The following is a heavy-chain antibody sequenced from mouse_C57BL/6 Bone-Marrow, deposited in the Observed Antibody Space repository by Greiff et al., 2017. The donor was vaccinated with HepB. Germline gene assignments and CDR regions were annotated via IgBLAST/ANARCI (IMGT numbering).Heavy chain of an antibody. D-gene: IGHD2-4*01. J-gene: IGHJ3*01. Sequence: DVQLQESGGDLVKPGGSLKLSCAASGFTFSSYGMSWVRQTPDKRLEWVATISSGGSYTYYPDSVKGRFTISRDNAKNTLYLQMSSLKSEDTATYYCARRDDYDWCAYWGQGTLVTVSA. CDR1: GFTFSSYG. V-gene: IGHV5-6*01. CDR2: ISSGGSYT. CDR3: ARRDDYDWCAY.